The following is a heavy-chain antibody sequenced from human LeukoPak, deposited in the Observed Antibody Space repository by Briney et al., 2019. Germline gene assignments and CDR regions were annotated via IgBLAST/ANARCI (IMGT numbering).Heavy chain of an antibody. V-gene: IGHV4-61*02. CDR2: IYASGST. J-gene: IGHJ4*02. Sequence: PSETLSLTCAVSGGSISSSYYWSWIRQPAGKGLEWIGRIYASGSTNYNPSLKSRVTISVDTSKNQFSLKLSSVTAADTAVYYCARAVLYGGNSGVFDYWGQGTLVTVSS. CDR3: ARAVLYGGNSGVFDY. CDR1: GGSISSSYY. D-gene: IGHD4-23*01.